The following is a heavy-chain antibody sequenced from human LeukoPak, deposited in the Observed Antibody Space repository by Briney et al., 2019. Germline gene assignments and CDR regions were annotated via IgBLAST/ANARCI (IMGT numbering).Heavy chain of an antibody. J-gene: IGHJ5*02. V-gene: IGHV1-2*02. D-gene: IGHD3-22*01. Sequence: ASVTVSCKASGYTFTGYYMHWVRQAPAQGLEWMGWINPNSGGTNYAQKFQGRVTMTRDTSISTAYMELSRLRSDDTAVYYCARAQEYYYDSSGTSNWFDPWGQGTLVTVSS. CDR2: INPNSGGT. CDR3: ARAQEYYYDSSGTSNWFDP. CDR1: GYTFTGYY.